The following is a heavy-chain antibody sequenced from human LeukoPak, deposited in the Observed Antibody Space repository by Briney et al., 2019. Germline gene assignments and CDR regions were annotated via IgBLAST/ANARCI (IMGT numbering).Heavy chain of an antibody. CDR2: ISGSGGST. V-gene: IGHV3-23*01. CDR1: GFTFSSYA. D-gene: IGHD3-22*01. J-gene: IGHJ4*02. CDR3: AKDSSYYDSSGFDY. Sequence: PGGSLRLSCAASGFTFSSYAMSWVRPAPGQGLEWVSAISGSGGSTYYADSVKGRFTISRDNSKNTLYLQMNSLRAEDTAVYYCAKDSSYYDSSGFDYWGQGTLVTVSS.